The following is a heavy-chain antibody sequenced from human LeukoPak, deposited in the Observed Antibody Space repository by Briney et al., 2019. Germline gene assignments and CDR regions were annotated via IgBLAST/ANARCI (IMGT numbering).Heavy chain of an antibody. V-gene: IGHV3-48*01. CDR1: GFTFSSYS. D-gene: IGHD2-2*01. CDR3: AKGSGVVVPAASDYYGMDV. Sequence: GGSLRLSCAASGFTFSSYSMNWVRQALGKGLEWVSYISSSSSTIYYADSVKGRFTISRDNAKNSLYLQMNSLRAEDTAVYYCAKGSGVVVPAASDYYGMDVWGQGTTVTVSS. J-gene: IGHJ6*02. CDR2: ISSSSSTI.